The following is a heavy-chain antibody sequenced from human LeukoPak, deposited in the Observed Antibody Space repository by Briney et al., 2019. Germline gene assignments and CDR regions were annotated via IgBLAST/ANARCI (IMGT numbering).Heavy chain of an antibody. V-gene: IGHV4-39*07. CDR3: ATNYSVSYSFDY. J-gene: IGHJ4*02. CDR1: GGSISSSSYY. Sequence: SETLSLTCTVSGGSISSSSYYWGWIRQPPGKGLEWIGSIYYSGSTYYNPSLKSRVTISVDTSKNQFSLQLSSVTAADTAVYYCATNYSVSYSFDYWGQGTLVTVSS. D-gene: IGHD5/OR15-5a*01. CDR2: IYYSGST.